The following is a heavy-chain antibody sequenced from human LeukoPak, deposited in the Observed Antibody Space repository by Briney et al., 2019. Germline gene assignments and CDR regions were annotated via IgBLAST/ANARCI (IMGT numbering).Heavy chain of an antibody. D-gene: IGHD3-10*01. Sequence: SETLSLTCTVSGGSISSGDYYWSWIRQPPGKGLEWIGYIYYSGSTYYNPSLKSRVTISVDTSKNQFSLKLSSVTAADTAVYYCAKTIRVRGDAYNWFDPWGQGTLVTVSS. CDR1: GGSISSGDYY. CDR2: IYYSGST. J-gene: IGHJ5*02. V-gene: IGHV4-30-4*01. CDR3: AKTIRVRGDAYNWFDP.